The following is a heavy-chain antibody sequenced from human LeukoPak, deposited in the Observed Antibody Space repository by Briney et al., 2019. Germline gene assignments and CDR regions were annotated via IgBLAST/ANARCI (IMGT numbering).Heavy chain of an antibody. Sequence: GRSPRIFCAASGFTIDNYAMQRVRPAPGKGLQWVSGIGWPSGSIAYADSVNGRFTISRENAKNSLYLQMNSLRAEDTAFYYCAKNRGSRRGTFDIWGQGTMVTVSS. CDR2: IGWPSGSI. CDR1: GFTIDNYA. V-gene: IGHV3-9*01. CDR3: AKNRGSRRGTFDI. D-gene: IGHD3-10*01. J-gene: IGHJ3*02.